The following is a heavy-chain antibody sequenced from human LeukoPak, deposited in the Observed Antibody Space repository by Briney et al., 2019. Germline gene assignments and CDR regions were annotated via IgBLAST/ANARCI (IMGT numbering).Heavy chain of an antibody. V-gene: IGHV3-30*02. CDR3: VKENWFDP. CDR1: GFTLSNYG. J-gene: IGHJ5*02. Sequence: PGGSLRLSCAVSGFTLSNYGMHWVRQAPGKGLEWVAFLRYDGSNKYYADSVKGRFTIFRDNFRDILYLQMNSLRGDDTAMYYCVKENWFDPWGQGTLVTVSS. CDR2: LRYDGSNK.